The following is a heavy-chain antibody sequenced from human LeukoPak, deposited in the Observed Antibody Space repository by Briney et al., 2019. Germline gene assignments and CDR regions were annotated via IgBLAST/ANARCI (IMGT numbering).Heavy chain of an antibody. CDR1: GFTFSSYS. D-gene: IGHD3-10*01. V-gene: IGHV3-21*01. CDR3: ARDPTYYLLWFGEGGPIDY. J-gene: IGHJ4*02. CDR2: ISSSSSYI. Sequence: GGSLRLSCAASGFTFSSYSMNWVRQAPGKGLEWVSSISSSSSYIYYADSVKGRFTISRDNAKNSLYLQMNSLRAEDTAVYYCARDPTYYLLWFGEGGPIDYWGQGTLVTVSS.